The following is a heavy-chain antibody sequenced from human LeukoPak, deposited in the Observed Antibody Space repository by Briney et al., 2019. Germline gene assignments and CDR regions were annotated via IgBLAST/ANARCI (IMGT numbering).Heavy chain of an antibody. Sequence: PSETLSLTCAVYGGSFSGYYWSWIRQPPGKGLEWIGEINHSGSTNYNPSLKSRVTISVDTSKNQFSLKLSSVTAADTAVYYCARFPRTGYSSGWYGPAAFDIWGQGTMVTVSS. CDR3: ARFPRTGYSSGWYGPAAFDI. V-gene: IGHV4-34*01. CDR2: INHSGST. D-gene: IGHD6-19*01. CDR1: GGSFSGYY. J-gene: IGHJ3*02.